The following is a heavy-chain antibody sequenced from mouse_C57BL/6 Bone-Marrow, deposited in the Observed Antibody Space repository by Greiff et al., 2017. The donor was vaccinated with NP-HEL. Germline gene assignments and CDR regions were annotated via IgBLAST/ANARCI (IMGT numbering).Heavy chain of an antibody. Sequence: EVMLVESGGGLVKPGGSLKLTCAASGFTFSDYGLHWVRQAPEKGLEWVAYISSGSSTIYYVDTVKGRFTISRDNAKNTLFLHMTLLRSEDTAMYYCAQACFAYWGQGTLVTVSA. CDR2: ISSGSSTI. CDR1: GFTFSDYG. CDR3: AQACFAY. V-gene: IGHV5-17*01. D-gene: IGHD3-2*02. J-gene: IGHJ3*01.